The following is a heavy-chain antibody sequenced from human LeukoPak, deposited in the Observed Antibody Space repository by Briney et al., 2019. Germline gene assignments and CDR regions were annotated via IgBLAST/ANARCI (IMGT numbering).Heavy chain of an antibody. Sequence: NPSETLSLTCTVSGASISSYYWSWIRQTPGKGLEWIGFIYYSGSTNYNPSLKSRVTISVDTSKNRFSLKLSSVTAADTAVYYCASPGIVAAGTDRGFDYWGQGTLVTVSS. CDR2: IYYSGST. CDR1: GASISSYY. D-gene: IGHD6-13*01. J-gene: IGHJ4*02. CDR3: ASPGIVAAGTDRGFDY. V-gene: IGHV4-59*01.